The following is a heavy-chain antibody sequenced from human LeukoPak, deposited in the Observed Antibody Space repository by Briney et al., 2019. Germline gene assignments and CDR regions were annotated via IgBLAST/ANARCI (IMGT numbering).Heavy chain of an antibody. CDR2: IRSKANSYAT. V-gene: IGHV3-73*01. J-gene: IGHJ4*02. CDR1: GFTFSGSA. CDR3: VTGVLLDIYPVGATTSTDGFDY. Sequence: GSLRLSCAASGFTFSGSAMHWVRQASGKGLEWVGRIRSKANSYATAYAASVKGRFTISRDDSKNTAYLQMNSLKTEDTAVYYCVTGVLLDIYPVGATTSTDGFDYWGQGTLVTVSS. D-gene: IGHD1-26*01.